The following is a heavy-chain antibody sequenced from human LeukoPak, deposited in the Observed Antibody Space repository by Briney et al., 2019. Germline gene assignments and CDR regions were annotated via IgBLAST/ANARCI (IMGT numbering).Heavy chain of an antibody. D-gene: IGHD5-18*01. CDR2: ISYDGSEK. Sequence: GGSLRLSCAASGFTFSNYAMTWVRQAPGKGLEWVAVISYDGSEKYYADSVKGRFTISRDNSKNTVNLQLNSLRAEDTAMFYCVKEAYRYGYFDYWGQGSLVTVSS. V-gene: IGHV3-30*18. CDR3: VKEAYRYGYFDY. J-gene: IGHJ4*02. CDR1: GFTFSNYA.